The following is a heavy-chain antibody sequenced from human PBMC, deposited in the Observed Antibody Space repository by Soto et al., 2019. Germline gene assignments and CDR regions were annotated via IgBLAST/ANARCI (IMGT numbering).Heavy chain of an antibody. J-gene: IGHJ4*02. CDR1: GGSISSRSSY. Sequence: QLQLQESGPGLVKPSGTLSLTCIVSGGSISSRSSYWGWIRQPPGKGLEWIGSINYSGSTYYNPSLKSRITISVHTSKNQFSLKLSSVTAADTAVYFCAKTGFWSDYRVADYWGQGTLVTVSS. D-gene: IGHD3-3*01. CDR3: AKTGFWSDYRVADY. V-gene: IGHV4-39*01. CDR2: INYSGST.